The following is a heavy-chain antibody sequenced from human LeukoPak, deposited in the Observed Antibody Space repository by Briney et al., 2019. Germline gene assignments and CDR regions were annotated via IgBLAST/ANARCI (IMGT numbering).Heavy chain of an antibody. J-gene: IGHJ6*02. CDR3: ARARPWDSSRSYYFGMDV. D-gene: IGHD3-22*01. V-gene: IGHV3-23*01. CDR1: RFTFSSYA. Sequence: PGGSLRLSCAASRFTFSSYAIRWVRQAPGTGLEWVSSIPGSGGATYYADSVRGRFSISRDSSKNTVYLQMNSLRDEDTAVYYCARARPWDSSRSYYFGMDVWGHGTTVTVSS. CDR2: IPGSGGAT.